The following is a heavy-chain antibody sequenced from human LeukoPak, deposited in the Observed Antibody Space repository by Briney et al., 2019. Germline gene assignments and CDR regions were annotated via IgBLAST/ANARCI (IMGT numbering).Heavy chain of an antibody. J-gene: IGHJ4*02. CDR3: ARDPMYYYDSSAHTPPPPDY. Sequence: PSETLSFTCTVSDGSISGGSYYRNWIGQPAGKGLEWMGYSGTTGSTNYNPSLKSRVTISVDTSKNQFSLRLSSVTAADTAVYYCARDPMYYYDSSAHTPPPPDYWGQGTQVTVSS. CDR1: DGSISGGSYY. D-gene: IGHD3-22*01. V-gene: IGHV4-61*09. CDR2: SGTTGST.